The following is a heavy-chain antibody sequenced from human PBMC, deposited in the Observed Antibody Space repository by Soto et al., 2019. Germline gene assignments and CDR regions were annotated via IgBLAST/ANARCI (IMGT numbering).Heavy chain of an antibody. CDR3: AKDSGGGSSSFFDY. V-gene: IGHV3-9*01. Sequence: EVQLVESGGGLVQPGRSLRLSCAASGFTFDDYAMHWVRQAPGKGLEWVSGISWNSGSIGYADSVKGRFTISRDNAKNSLYLQMNSLRAEDTALYYCAKDSGGGSSSFFDYWGQGTLVTVSS. CDR1: GFTFDDYA. D-gene: IGHD6-6*01. J-gene: IGHJ4*02. CDR2: ISWNSGSI.